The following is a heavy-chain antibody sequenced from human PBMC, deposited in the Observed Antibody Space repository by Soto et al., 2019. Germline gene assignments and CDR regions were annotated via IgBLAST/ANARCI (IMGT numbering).Heavy chain of an antibody. V-gene: IGHV2-5*01. CDR2: IYWNDDK. CDR1: GFSLSTSGVG. D-gene: IGHD3-3*01. Sequence: QITLKESGPPLVKPTQPLTLTCTFSGFSLSTSGVGVGWIRQPPGKALEWLALIYWNDDKRYSPSLKSRLTITKDTTKHQVVLTMTNMDPVDTATYYCAHSGYDFWSGYSTYGMDVWGQGTTVTVSS. CDR3: AHSGYDFWSGYSTYGMDV. J-gene: IGHJ6*02.